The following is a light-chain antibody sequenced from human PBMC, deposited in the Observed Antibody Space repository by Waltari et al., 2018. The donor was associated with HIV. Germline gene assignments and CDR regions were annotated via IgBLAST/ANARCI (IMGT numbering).Light chain of an antibody. Sequence: SSDLTQDPDVSVALGQTVRITCQGDSLRDYYASWYQQKPGQAPILVIYGNGHRPSGIPDRFSGSRSGITASLTITGAQAEDEADYYCNSRDRSGNHLFAAGTTVTVL. CDR2: GNG. CDR1: SLRDYY. J-gene: IGLJ1*01. V-gene: IGLV3-19*01. CDR3: NSRDRSGNHL.